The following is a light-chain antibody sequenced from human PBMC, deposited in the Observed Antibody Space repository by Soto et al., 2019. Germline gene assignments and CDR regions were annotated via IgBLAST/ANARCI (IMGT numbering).Light chain of an antibody. CDR2: GAS. CDR3: QQYNSWPLT. J-gene: IGKJ4*01. V-gene: IGKV3D-15*01. Sequence: EIVMTQSPATLSVSPGERATLSCRASQSVSSSYLAWYQQKPGQAPRLLMYGASSRATGIPDRFSGSGSGTEFTLTISSLQSEDFAVYYCQQYNSWPLTFGGGTKVDIK. CDR1: QSVSSSY.